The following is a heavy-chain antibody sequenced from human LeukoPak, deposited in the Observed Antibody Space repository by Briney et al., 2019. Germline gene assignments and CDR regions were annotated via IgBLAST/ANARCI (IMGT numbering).Heavy chain of an antibody. J-gene: IGHJ4*02. V-gene: IGHV1-46*01. CDR3: ARGVEVVLRYFDWLFPADY. CDR2: INPSGGST. CDR1: GYTFTSYY. D-gene: IGHD3-9*01. Sequence: GASVKVSCKASGYTFTSYYMHWVRQAPGQGLEWMGIINPSGGSTSYAQKFQGRVTMTRDTSTSTVYMELSSLRSEDTAVYYCARGVEVVLRYFDWLFPADYWGQGTLVTVSS.